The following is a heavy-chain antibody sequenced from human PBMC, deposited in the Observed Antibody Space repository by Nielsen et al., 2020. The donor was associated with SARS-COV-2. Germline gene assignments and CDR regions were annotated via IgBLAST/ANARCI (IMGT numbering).Heavy chain of an antibody. D-gene: IGHD6-19*01. Sequence: GVLKISCAASGFTFSSYAMSWVRQAPGKGLEWVSAISGSGGSTYYADSVKGRFTISRDNSKNTLYLQMNSLRAEDTAVYYCAKWGAAVAGPGAYWGQGTLVTVSS. CDR1: GFTFSSYA. CDR2: ISGSGGST. V-gene: IGHV3-23*01. J-gene: IGHJ4*02. CDR3: AKWGAAVAGPGAY.